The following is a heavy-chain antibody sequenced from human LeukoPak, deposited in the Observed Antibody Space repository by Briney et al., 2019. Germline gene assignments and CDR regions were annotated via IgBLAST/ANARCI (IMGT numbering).Heavy chain of an antibody. V-gene: IGHV4-30-4*01. Sequence: SETLSLTCTVSGGSISSGDYYWSWIRQPPGKGLEWIGCIYYSGSTYFNPSLKSRVTISVDTSKNQFSLKLSSVTAADTAVYYCARVHCSATSCYGRNAPFRHWGQGTLVTVSS. CDR2: IYYSGST. CDR3: ARVHCSATSCYGRNAPFRH. CDR1: GGSISSGDYY. J-gene: IGHJ1*01. D-gene: IGHD2-2*01.